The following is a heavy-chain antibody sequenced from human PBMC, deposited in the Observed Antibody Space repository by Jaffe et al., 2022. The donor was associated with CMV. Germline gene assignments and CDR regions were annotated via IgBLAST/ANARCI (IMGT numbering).Heavy chain of an antibody. D-gene: IGHD2-2*01. CDR3: AKDMEPTVVLSTHFGMDV. Sequence: EVQLVESGGGLVQPGRSLRLSCATSGFTFDDYGMHWVRQAPGKGLEWVSGISWNSGGIGYADSVKGRFTISRDNAKNSLYLQMNSLRAEDTALYYCAKDMEPTVVLSTHFGMDVWGQGTTVTVSS. V-gene: IGHV3-9*01. J-gene: IGHJ6*02. CDR1: GFTFDDYG. CDR2: ISWNSGGI.